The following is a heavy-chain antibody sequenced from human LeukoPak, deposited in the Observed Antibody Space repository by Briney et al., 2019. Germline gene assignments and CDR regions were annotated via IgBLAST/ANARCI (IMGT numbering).Heavy chain of an antibody. CDR2: IYHSGST. D-gene: IGHD6-19*01. J-gene: IGHJ5*02. CDR1: GYSISSGYY. CDR3: ARDRIAVAGTEYFHWFDP. V-gene: IGHV4-38-2*02. Sequence: SETLSLTCTVSGYSISSGYYWGWIRQPPGKGLEWIGSIYHSGSTYYNPSLKSRVTISVDTSKNQFSLKLSSVTAADTAVYYCARDRIAVAGTEYFHWFDPWGQGTLVTVSS.